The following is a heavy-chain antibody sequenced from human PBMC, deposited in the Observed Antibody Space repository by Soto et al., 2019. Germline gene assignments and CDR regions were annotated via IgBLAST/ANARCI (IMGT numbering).Heavy chain of an antibody. CDR1: GGSISSGGYY. V-gene: IGHV4-31*03. CDR3: ARDSPYVDTPRFDS. CDR2: IFYSGST. J-gene: IGHJ4*02. Sequence: QVQLQESGPGLVKPSQTLSLTCTVSGGSISSGGYYWSWIRQHPGKGLEWIGYIFYSGSTQYNPSLKRRVTISLDTSENQFSLNLSSVIAADTAVYYFARDSPYVDTPRFDSLGQGTLVTVSS. D-gene: IGHD3-16*01.